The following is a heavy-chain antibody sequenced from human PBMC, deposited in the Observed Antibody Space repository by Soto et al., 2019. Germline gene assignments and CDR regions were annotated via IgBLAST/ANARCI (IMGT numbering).Heavy chain of an antibody. CDR1: GGSISSYD. D-gene: IGHD6-19*01. CDR3: ARGSGWTRSRFDP. V-gene: IGHV4-59*08. J-gene: IGHJ5*02. CDR2: IYYSGST. Sequence: SETLSLTCTVSGGSISSYDLSWIRQPPGKGLEWIGYIYYSGSTNYNPSLKSRVTISVDTSKNQFSLKLSSVTAADTAVYYCARGSGWTRSRFDPWGQGTLVTVSS.